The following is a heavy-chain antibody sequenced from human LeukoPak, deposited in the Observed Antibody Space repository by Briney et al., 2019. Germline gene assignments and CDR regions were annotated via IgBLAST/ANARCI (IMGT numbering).Heavy chain of an antibody. J-gene: IGHJ4*02. V-gene: IGHV4-59*02. D-gene: IGHD7-27*01. Sequence: SETLSLTCTISGGSVSEYYWSWIRQSPGKGLEWIGYIYHTGSTSYSPSLKSRVTISADTSQNQFSLKLSSVTAADTAVYYCASRKLGNDYWGQGTLVTVSS. CDR3: ASRKLGNDY. CDR1: GGSVSEYY. CDR2: IYHTGST.